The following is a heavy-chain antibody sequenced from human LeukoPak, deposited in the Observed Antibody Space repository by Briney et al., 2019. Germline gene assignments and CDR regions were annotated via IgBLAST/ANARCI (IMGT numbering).Heavy chain of an antibody. D-gene: IGHD3-9*01. CDR2: ISSSSSYI. CDR3: ARVPSYDILTGYYSGSDY. V-gene: IGHV3-21*01. CDR1: GFTFVNYG. J-gene: IGHJ4*02. Sequence: SGGSLRLSCTASGFTFVNYGMNWVRQAPGKGLEWVSSISSSSSYIYYADSVKGRFTISRDNAKNSLYLQMNSLRAEDTAVYYCARVPSYDILTGYYSGSDYWGQGTLVTVSS.